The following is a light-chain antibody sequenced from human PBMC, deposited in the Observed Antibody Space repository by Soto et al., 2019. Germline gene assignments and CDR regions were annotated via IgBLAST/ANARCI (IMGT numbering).Light chain of an antibody. CDR2: GSS. Sequence: EVVLTQSPGTLSLSPGERATLSCRASQSVTNKYLAWYQQKPGQAPRLLISGSSDRATGIPDRFSGSGSGTDFTLTISRLEPEDFAVYYCQQYGSSPPYTFGQGTKLEI. J-gene: IGKJ2*01. CDR1: QSVTNKY. V-gene: IGKV3-20*01. CDR3: QQYGSSPPYT.